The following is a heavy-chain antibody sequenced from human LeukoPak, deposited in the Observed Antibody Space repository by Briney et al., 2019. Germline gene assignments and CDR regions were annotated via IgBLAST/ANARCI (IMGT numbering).Heavy chain of an antibody. D-gene: IGHD3-22*01. CDR3: AKAGYYDSSGYYDAGAFDI. V-gene: IGHV3-23*01. CDR2: ISGSGGST. J-gene: IGHJ3*02. Sequence: GGSPRLSCAASGFTFSSYAMSWVRQAPGKGLEWVSAISGSGGSTYYADSVKGRFTISRDNSKNTLYLQMNSLRAEDTAVYYCAKAGYYDSSGYYDAGAFDIWGQGTMVTVSS. CDR1: GFTFSSYA.